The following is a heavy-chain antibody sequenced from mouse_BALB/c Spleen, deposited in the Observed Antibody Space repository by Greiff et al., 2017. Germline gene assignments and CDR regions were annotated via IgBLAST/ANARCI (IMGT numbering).Heavy chain of an antibody. V-gene: IGHV1-9*01. CDR3: AGTVVH. D-gene: IGHD1-1*01. J-gene: IGHJ3*01. CDR2: ILPGSGST. CDR1: GYTFSSYW. Sequence: VKVVESGAELMKPGASVKISCKATGYTFSSYWIEWVKQRPGHGLEWIGEILPGSGSTNYNEKFKGKATFTADTSSNTAYMQLSSLTSEDSAVYYCAGTVVHWGQGTLVTVSA.